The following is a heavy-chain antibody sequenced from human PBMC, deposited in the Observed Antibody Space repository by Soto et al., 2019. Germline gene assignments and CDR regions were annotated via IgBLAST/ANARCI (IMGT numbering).Heavy chain of an antibody. J-gene: IGHJ3*02. CDR2: IYPGDSDT. D-gene: IGHD5-12*01. Sequence: GESLKISCKGSGYSFTSYWIGWVRQMPGKGLEWMGIIYPGDSDTRYSPSFQGQVTISADKSISTAYLQWSSLKASDTAMYYCARHIEYRGYVYAFDIWGQGTMVTVSS. V-gene: IGHV5-51*01. CDR1: GYSFTSYW. CDR3: ARHIEYRGYVYAFDI.